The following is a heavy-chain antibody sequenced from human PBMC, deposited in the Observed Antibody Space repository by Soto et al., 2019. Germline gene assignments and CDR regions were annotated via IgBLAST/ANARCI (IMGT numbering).Heavy chain of an antibody. J-gene: IGHJ6*02. V-gene: IGHV1-18*01. D-gene: IGHD5-18*01. CDR3: ARGGHRIQLWDLKYGMDG. CDR2: ISAYNGNT. Sequence: ASVKVSCKASGYTFTSYGISWVRQAPGQGLEWMGWISAYNGNTNYAQKLQGRVTMTTDTSTSTAYMELRSLRSDDTAVYYCARGGHRIQLWDLKYGMDGWGQGTTVTVAS. CDR1: GYTFTSYG.